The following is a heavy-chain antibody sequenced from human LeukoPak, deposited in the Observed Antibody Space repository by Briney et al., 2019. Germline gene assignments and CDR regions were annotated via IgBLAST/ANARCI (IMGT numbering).Heavy chain of an antibody. CDR1: GYSFTSYW. Sequence: GESLKISCKGSGYSFTSYWIGWVRQMPGKGLEWMGIIYPGDSDTRYSPSFQGQVTISADKSISTAYLQWSSLKASDTATYYCARVPVVPAAWYGMDVWGQGTTVTVSS. J-gene: IGHJ6*02. CDR3: ARVPVVPAAWYGMDV. D-gene: IGHD2-2*01. CDR2: IYPGDSDT. V-gene: IGHV5-51*01.